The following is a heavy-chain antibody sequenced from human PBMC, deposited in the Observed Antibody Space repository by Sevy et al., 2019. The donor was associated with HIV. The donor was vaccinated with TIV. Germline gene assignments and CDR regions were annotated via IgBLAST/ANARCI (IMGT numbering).Heavy chain of an antibody. J-gene: IGHJ4*02. CDR2: ISLSNTSM. D-gene: IGHD5-12*01. Sequence: GGSLRLSCAASGFIFSSYDMNWVRQAPGKGLQWVSSISLSNTSMYYVDSVKGRFSISRDNARNSLSRQMNSLRAEATAVYYCSRSGYNYRGIDYWGQGTLVTVSS. CDR3: SRSGYNYRGIDY. V-gene: IGHV3-21*01. CDR1: GFIFSSYD.